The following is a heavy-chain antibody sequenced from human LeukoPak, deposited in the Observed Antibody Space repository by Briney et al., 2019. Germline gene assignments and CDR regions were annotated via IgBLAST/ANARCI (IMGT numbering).Heavy chain of an antibody. CDR3: AKSYGDYGPVDY. Sequence: PGGSLRLSCAASGFTFSSYAMSWVREAPGKGLEWVSAISGSGGSTYYADSGKGGFTISRDNSKNTLFLQMNSLRAEDTAVYYWAKSYGDYGPVDYWGQGALVTVSS. V-gene: IGHV3-23*01. D-gene: IGHD4-17*01. CDR2: ISGSGGST. J-gene: IGHJ4*02. CDR1: GFTFSSYA.